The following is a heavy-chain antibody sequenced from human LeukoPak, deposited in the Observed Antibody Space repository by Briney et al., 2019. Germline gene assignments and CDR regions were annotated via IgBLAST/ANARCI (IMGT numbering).Heavy chain of an antibody. CDR1: GYTFTTYN. J-gene: IGHJ5*02. CDR3: ARTLGPYYYDTSGYP. D-gene: IGHD3-22*01. Sequence: ASVRVSCKASGYTFTTYNINWVRQASGQGLEWMGWLSPDSGKTGYAQKFQGRVTMTRNTSISTAYMELSSLRSEDTAVYFCARTLGPYYYDTSGYPWGQGTLVIVSS. V-gene: IGHV1-8*01. CDR2: LSPDSGKT.